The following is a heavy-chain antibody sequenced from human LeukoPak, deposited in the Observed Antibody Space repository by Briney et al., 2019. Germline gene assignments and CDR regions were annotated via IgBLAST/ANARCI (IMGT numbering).Heavy chain of an antibody. Sequence: SQTLSLTCTVSGSSISSGSYYWSWIRQPAGKGLEWIGRIYTSGTTNYNPSLKSRVTISVDTSKNQFSLKLSSVTAADTAVYYCARGGAATAFSDYWGQGTLVTVSS. D-gene: IGHD6-13*01. CDR1: GSSISSGSYY. J-gene: IGHJ4*02. CDR3: ARGGAATAFSDY. CDR2: IYTSGTT. V-gene: IGHV4-61*02.